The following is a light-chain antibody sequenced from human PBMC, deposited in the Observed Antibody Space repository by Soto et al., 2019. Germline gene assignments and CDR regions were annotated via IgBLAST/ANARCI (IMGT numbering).Light chain of an antibody. CDR2: AAS. V-gene: IGKV1-39*01. CDR1: QSISSY. J-gene: IGKJ1*01. Sequence: DIQMTQSPSSLSASVGDRVTITCRASQSISSYLNCYQQKPGKAPKVLIYAASSLQSGVPSRFSGSGSGTDFTLIISSLQPEDFATYYCQQSYSTSRTFGQGTKEEIK. CDR3: QQSYSTSRT.